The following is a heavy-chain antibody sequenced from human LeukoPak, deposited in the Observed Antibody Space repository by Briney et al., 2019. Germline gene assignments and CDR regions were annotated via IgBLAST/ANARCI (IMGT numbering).Heavy chain of an antibody. CDR3: ARRSYCGGDCYGSDAFDI. CDR2: ISTSSSYI. Sequence: GGSLRLSCAASGFTFSSYSMNWVRQAPGKGLEWVSSISTSSSYINYADSVKGRFTISRDNAKNSLYLQMNSLRAEDTAVYYCARRSYCGGDCYGSDAFDIWGQGTMVTVSS. V-gene: IGHV3-21*01. D-gene: IGHD2-21*02. J-gene: IGHJ3*02. CDR1: GFTFSSYS.